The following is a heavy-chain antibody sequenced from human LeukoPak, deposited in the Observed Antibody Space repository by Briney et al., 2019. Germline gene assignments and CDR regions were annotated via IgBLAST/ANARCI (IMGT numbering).Heavy chain of an antibody. CDR1: GGSISSYY. CDR3: ARVVVAATRNWFDP. CDR2: IYYSGST. D-gene: IGHD2-15*01. J-gene: IGHJ5*02. Sequence: PSETLSLTCTVSGGSISSYYWSWIRQPPGKGLEWIGYIYYSGSTDCNPSLKSRVTISVDTSKNQFSLKLSSVTAADTAVYYCARVVVAATRNWFDPWGQGTLVTVSS. V-gene: IGHV4-59*08.